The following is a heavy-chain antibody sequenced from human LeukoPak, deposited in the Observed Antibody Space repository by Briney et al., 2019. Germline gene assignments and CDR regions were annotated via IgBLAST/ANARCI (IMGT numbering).Heavy chain of an antibody. D-gene: IGHD4-23*01. CDR2: ISSSSGYI. V-gene: IGHV3-21*01. CDR3: ARDNHGGASFDS. CDR1: GFSFSSYS. Sequence: MPGGSLRLSCAASGFSFSSYSMNWVRQAPGKGLEWVSSISSSSGYIYYADSVRGRFTISRDNAKNSLFLQMNSLRAEDTAVYYCARDNHGGASFDSWGQGTLVTVSS. J-gene: IGHJ4*02.